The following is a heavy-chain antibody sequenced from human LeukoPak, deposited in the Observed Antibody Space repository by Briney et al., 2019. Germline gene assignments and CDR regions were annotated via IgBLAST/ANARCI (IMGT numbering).Heavy chain of an antibody. CDR2: INHSGRT. Sequence: SETLSLACAVYGGSFSGYYWSWIRQPPRKGLEWIGEINHSGRTNYNPSLKSRVTISVDTSKNQFSLKLSSVTAADTAVYYCARQNYGAAPLRYWGQGTLVTVSS. J-gene: IGHJ4*02. CDR1: GGSFSGYY. D-gene: IGHD4/OR15-4a*01. CDR3: ARQNYGAAPLRY. V-gene: IGHV4-34*01.